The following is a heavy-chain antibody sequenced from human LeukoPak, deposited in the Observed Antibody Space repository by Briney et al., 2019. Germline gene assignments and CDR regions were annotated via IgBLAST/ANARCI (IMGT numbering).Heavy chain of an antibody. CDR1: GGTFSSYA. D-gene: IGHD6-13*01. CDR2: IIPIFGTA. V-gene: IGHV1-69*13. J-gene: IGHJ4*02. Sequence: GASVKVSCKASGGTFSSYAISWVRQAPGQELEWMGGIIPIFGTANYAQKFQGRVTITADESTSTAYMELSSLRSEDTAVYYCAVRAAAGIYVSDYWGQGTLVTVSS. CDR3: AVRAAAGIYVSDY.